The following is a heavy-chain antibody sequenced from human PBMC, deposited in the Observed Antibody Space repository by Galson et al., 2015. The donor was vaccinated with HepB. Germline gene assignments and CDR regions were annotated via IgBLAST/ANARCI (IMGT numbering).Heavy chain of an antibody. CDR3: ASDYYDSSGYYPFDY. CDR2: INPNSGGT. J-gene: IGHJ4*02. CDR1: GYTFTGYY. Sequence: SVKVSCKASGYTFTGYYMHWVRQAPGQGLEWMGWINPNSGGTNYAQKFQGRVTMTRDTSISTAYMELSRLRSDDTAVYYCASDYYDSSGYYPFDYWGQGTLVTVSS. V-gene: IGHV1-2*02. D-gene: IGHD3-22*01.